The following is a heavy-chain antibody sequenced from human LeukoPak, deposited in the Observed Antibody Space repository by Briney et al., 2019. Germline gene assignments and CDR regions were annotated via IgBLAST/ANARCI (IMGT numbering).Heavy chain of an antibody. J-gene: IGHJ6*02. CDR3: ARESTGTTSDYGMDV. D-gene: IGHD1-1*01. V-gene: IGHV3-23*01. CDR2: ISGSGGST. CDR1: GFTFSSYA. Sequence: PGGSLRLSCAASGFTFSSYAMSWVRQALGKGLEWVSAISGSGGSTYYADSVKGRFTISRDNSKNTLYLQMNSLRAEDTAVYYCARESTGTTSDYGMDVWGQGTTVTVSS.